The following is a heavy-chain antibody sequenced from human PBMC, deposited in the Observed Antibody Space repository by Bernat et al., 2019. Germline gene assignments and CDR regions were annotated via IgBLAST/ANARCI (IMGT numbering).Heavy chain of an antibody. Sequence: QVQLVESGGGVVQPGRSLRPSCAASGSTFSSYAMHWVCQAPGKGLAWVAVISYDGSNKYYADSVKGRFTISGDKSKDTLYLQMNSLRAEDTAVYYCAREYSSSSGPRNYFDYWGQGTLVTVSS. J-gene: IGHJ4*02. D-gene: IGHD6-6*01. CDR3: AREYSSSSGPRNYFDY. V-gene: IGHV3-30*01. CDR2: ISYDGSNK. CDR1: GSTFSSYA.